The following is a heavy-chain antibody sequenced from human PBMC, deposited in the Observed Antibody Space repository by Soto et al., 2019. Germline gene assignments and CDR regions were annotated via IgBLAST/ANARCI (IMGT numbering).Heavy chain of an antibody. CDR1: GFSFGGYA. CDR3: TRDHSGYSYGSFY. CDR2: IRSEAYGGTT. V-gene: IGHV3-49*03. Sequence: GGSLRLSCTASGFSFGGYAMSWFRQAPGKGLEWVGFIRSEAYGGTTEYAASVKGRFTISRDDSKSIAYLQMNSLKTEDTAVYYCTRDHSGYSYGSFYWGQGTLVTVSS. J-gene: IGHJ4*02. D-gene: IGHD5-18*01.